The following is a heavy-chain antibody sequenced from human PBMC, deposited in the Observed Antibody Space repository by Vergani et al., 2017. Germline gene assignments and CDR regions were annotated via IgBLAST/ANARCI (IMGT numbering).Heavy chain of an antibody. V-gene: IGHV1-2*02. CDR1: RFTFTGYY. CDR3: ARWEMTTIEGVDY. D-gene: IGHD5-24*01. CDR2: INPNSGGT. J-gene: IGHJ4*02. Sequence: VQVLESGGGLVQPGGSLRLSCAASRFTFTGYYMHWVRQAPGQGLEWMGWINPNSGGTNYAQKFQGRVTMTRDTSISTAYMELSRLRSDDTAIYYCARWEMTTIEGVDYWGQGTLVTVSS.